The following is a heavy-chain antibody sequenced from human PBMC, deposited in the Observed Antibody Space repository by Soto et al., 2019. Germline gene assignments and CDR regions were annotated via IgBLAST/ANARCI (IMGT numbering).Heavy chain of an antibody. Sequence: PSETLSLTCTVSGGSSSSGDYYWSWIRQPPGKGLEWIGYIYYSGSTYYNPSLKSRVTISVDTSKNQFSLKLSSVTAADTAVHYCASPTYYYDSSGPPDGMDVWGQGTTVTVSS. CDR1: GGSSSSGDYY. CDR3: ASPTYYYDSSGPPDGMDV. V-gene: IGHV4-30-4*01. D-gene: IGHD3-22*01. CDR2: IYYSGST. J-gene: IGHJ6*02.